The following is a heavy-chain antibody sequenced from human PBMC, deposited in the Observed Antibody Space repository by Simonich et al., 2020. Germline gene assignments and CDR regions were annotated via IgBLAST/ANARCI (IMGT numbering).Heavy chain of an antibody. CDR3: ARNRLDY. J-gene: IGHJ4*02. CDR2: INRDGSSK. CDR1: GFTFSGYW. V-gene: IGHV3-74*01. Sequence: EVQLVESGGGLVQPGGSLRLSCAASGFTFSGYWVHWVRQAPGKGRGGCTRINRDGSSKSYADSVKGRFTISRDNAKNTLYLQMNSLRAEDTAVYYCARNRLDYWGQGTLVTVSS.